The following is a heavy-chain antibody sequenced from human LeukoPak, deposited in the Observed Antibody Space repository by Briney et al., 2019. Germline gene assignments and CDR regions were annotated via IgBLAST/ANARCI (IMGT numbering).Heavy chain of an antibody. J-gene: IGHJ4*02. V-gene: IGHV3-9*01. CDR1: GFTFDDYA. D-gene: IGHD5-18*01. CDR2: ISWNSGNI. Sequence: GGSLRLSCAASGFTFDDYAMHWVRQGPGKGLEWGSGISWNSGNIGYADSVKGRFTISRDSAKNSLYLQMNSLRAEDTALYYCAKDIGPSRLIQLWLNYWGQGTLVTVSS. CDR3: AKDIGPSRLIQLWLNY.